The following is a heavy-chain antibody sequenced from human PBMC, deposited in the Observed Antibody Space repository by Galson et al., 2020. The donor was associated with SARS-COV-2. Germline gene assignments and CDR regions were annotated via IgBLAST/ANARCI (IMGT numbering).Heavy chain of an antibody. CDR1: GGSVRSSGTC. D-gene: IGHD1-26*01. CDR3: ARGAYDPWACHDRDDGMDV. V-gene: IGHV4-39*01. J-gene: IGHJ6*02. CDR2: IHYSGST. Sequence: SETLSLTCTVSGGSVRSSGTCWVWLRQSPGKGLEYIGSIHYSGSTYSNPSLKSRVTTSVDTSQNQVSLKLSSVTAADTAVYSCARGAYDPWACHDRDDGMDVWGQGATGTVSS.